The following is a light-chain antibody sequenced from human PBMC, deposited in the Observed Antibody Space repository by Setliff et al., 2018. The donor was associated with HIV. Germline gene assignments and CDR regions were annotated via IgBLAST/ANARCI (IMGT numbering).Light chain of an antibody. V-gene: IGLV2-14*01. Sequence: QSALTQPASVSGSPGQSITISCTGTSSDVGGYNYVSWYQQHPGKAPKLIISEVNNRPSGVSNRFSGSKSGNTASLTISGLQTEDEGDYYCSSHAITNTLPFGTGTKVTVL. CDR3: SSHAITNTLP. CDR2: EVN. CDR1: SSDVGGYNY. J-gene: IGLJ1*01.